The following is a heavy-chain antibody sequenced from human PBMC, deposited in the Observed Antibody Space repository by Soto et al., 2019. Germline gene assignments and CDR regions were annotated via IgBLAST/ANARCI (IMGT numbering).Heavy chain of an antibody. V-gene: IGHV5-51*01. Sequence: RGESLKISCKGSGYSFTSYWIGWVRQMPGKGLEWMGIIYPGDSDTRYSPSFQGQVTISADKSISTAYLQWSSLKASDTAMYYCARAAALNDYYFDYWGQGTLVTVSS. CDR3: ARAAALNDYYFDY. J-gene: IGHJ4*02. CDR2: IYPGDSDT. CDR1: GYSFTSYW. D-gene: IGHD1-1*01.